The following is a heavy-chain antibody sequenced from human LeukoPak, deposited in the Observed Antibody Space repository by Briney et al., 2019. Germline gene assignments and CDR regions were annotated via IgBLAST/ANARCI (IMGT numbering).Heavy chain of an antibody. CDR2: IYPGDSDT. J-gene: IGHJ3*02. V-gene: IGHV5-51*01. Sequence: GESLKISCKDSGYSFSTYWIGWMRQMPGKGLEWMGIIYPGDSDTRYSPSFQGQVTISADKSISTAYLQWSSLKASDTAMYYCARLAVAGTLSAFDIWGQGTMVTVSS. CDR1: GYSFSTYW. CDR3: ARLAVAGTLSAFDI. D-gene: IGHD6-19*01.